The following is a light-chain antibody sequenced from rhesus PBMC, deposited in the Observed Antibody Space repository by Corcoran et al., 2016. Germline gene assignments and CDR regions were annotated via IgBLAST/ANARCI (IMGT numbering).Light chain of an antibody. CDR1: SRDIGGYNY. CDR2: EDS. V-gene: IGLV2-32*02. Sequence: QAALTQPRSVSGSPGLSVTISCTGTSRDIGGYNYFSWYQQHPGTAPKLMIYEDSKRPSGVSDRFSASKSGNTASLTISGLQAEDEADYHCSSYAGSDTFVFGSGTKLTVL. J-gene: IGLJ6*01. CDR3: SSYAGSDTFV.